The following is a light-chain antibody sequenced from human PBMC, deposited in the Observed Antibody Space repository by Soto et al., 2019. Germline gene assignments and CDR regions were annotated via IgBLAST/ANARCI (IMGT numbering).Light chain of an antibody. CDR3: QQSDTYPLT. CDR1: QSITTW. Sequence: DIQMTQSPSTLSAYVGDSVTITCRASQSITTWLAWYQHRPGKAPSLLIYDASTLRSGVPSRFSGSGSGTEFTLTISSLQADDFATYYCQQSDTYPLTFGQGTRLEIK. J-gene: IGKJ5*01. V-gene: IGKV1-5*01. CDR2: DAS.